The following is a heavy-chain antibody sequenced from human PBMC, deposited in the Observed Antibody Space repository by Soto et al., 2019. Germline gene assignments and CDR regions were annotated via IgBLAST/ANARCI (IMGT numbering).Heavy chain of an antibody. J-gene: IGHJ4*02. CDR1: GFTFSSSW. CDR2: IKEDGSEK. Sequence: EVQLVESGGGLVQPGGSLRLSCAASGFTFSSSWMNWVRQAPGKGLEWVAGIKEDGSEKYYVDFVKGRFTISRDNVENSLYLQMNSLRGEDTAVYFCARDRGYCCFDYWGLGTLVTVSS. D-gene: IGHD5-18*01. V-gene: IGHV3-7*01. CDR3: ARDRGYCCFDY.